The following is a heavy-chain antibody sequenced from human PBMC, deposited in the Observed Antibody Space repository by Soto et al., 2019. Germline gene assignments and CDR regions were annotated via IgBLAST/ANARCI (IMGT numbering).Heavy chain of an antibody. V-gene: IGHV4-34*01. CDR3: ARGGKVVALHFDY. Sequence: SETLSLTCAVYGGSFSGYYWSWIRQPPGKGLEWIGEINHSGSTNYNPSLKSRVTISVDTSKNQFSLKLSSVTAADTAVYYCARGGKVVALHFDYWGQGPLVTVS. D-gene: IGHD2-15*01. CDR1: GGSFSGYY. CDR2: INHSGST. J-gene: IGHJ4*02.